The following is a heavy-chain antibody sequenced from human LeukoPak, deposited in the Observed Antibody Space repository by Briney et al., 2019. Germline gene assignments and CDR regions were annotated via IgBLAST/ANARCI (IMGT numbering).Heavy chain of an antibody. J-gene: IGHJ6*03. CDR3: ARVPGYDILTGYPYYMDV. CDR2: IYTSGST. Sequence: SQTLSLTCTVSGGPISSGSYYWSWIRQPAGKGLEWIGRIYTSGSTNYNPSLKSRVTISVDTSKNQFSLKLSSVTAADTAVYYCARVPGYDILTGYPYYMDVWGKGTTVTISS. D-gene: IGHD3-9*01. V-gene: IGHV4-61*02. CDR1: GGPISSGSYY.